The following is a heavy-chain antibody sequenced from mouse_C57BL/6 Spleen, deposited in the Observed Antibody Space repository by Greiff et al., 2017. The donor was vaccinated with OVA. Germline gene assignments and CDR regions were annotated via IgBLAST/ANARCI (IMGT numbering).Heavy chain of an antibody. CDR3: ARWGSQLGLDY. CDR1: GYTFTSYW. D-gene: IGHD4-1*02. J-gene: IGHJ2*01. CDR2: IYPGSGST. Sequence: QVHVKQPGAELVKPGASVKMSCKASGYTFTSYWITWVKQRPGQGLEWIGDIYPGSGSTNYNEKFKSKATLTVDTSSSTAYMQLSSLTSEDSAVYYCARWGSQLGLDYWGQGTTLTVSS. V-gene: IGHV1-55*01.